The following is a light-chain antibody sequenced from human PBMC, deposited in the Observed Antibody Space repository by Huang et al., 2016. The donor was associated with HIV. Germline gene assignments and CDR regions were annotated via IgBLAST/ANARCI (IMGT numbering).Light chain of an antibody. CDR1: QSVTKY. Sequence: DIQMTQSPSSLSASVGDRVTITCRATQSVTKYLNWYQQKPGNAPKLLIYGAASWQTGVPSRFSGSGSGTDFTLTISSLQPEYFATYYCQQSSSPPPTFGPGTKVDIK. CDR3: QQSSSPPPT. CDR2: GAA. J-gene: IGKJ3*01. V-gene: IGKV1-39*01.